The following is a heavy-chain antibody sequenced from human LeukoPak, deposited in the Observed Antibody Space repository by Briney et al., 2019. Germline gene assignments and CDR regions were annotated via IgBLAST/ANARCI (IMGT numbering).Heavy chain of an antibody. CDR3: ARADRLDGAPYLIGP. Sequence: EASVKVSCKTSGYTFTDDYIHCGRQAPGQGLEWMGWINPNSGVISSAQKFRGRVTMTRDTSITTVYMEVRWLTSDNPAIYYCARADRLDGAPYLIGPWGQGTLVTVSS. V-gene: IGHV1-2*02. CDR1: GYTFTDDY. D-gene: IGHD2-21*01. J-gene: IGHJ5*02. CDR2: INPNSGVI.